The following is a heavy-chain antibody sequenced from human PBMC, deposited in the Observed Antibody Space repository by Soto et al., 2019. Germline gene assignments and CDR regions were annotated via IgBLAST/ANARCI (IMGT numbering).Heavy chain of an antibody. V-gene: IGHV1-18*01. CDR1: GYTFTRYG. Sequence: QGQLVQSGAEVKKPGASVKVSCKASGYTFTRYGISWVRQAPGQELEWMGWTSGYNGDTKYAQTFQGRVTMTLETSTTTAYMELRSLTSDDTAVYYCAKNAHPPYYYYGMDVWGQGTTVSVSS. CDR3: AKNAHPPYYYYGMDV. CDR2: TSGYNGDT. J-gene: IGHJ6*02.